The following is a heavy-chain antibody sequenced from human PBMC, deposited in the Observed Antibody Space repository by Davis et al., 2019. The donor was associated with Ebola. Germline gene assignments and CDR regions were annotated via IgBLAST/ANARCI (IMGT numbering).Heavy chain of an antibody. CDR2: ISYDGSNK. CDR1: GFTFSSYA. Sequence: PGGSLRLSCAASGFTFSSYAMHWVRQAPGKGLEWVAVISYDGSNKYYADSVKGRFTISRDNSKNTLYLQMNSLRAEDTAVYYCARDTAISYWGQGTLVTVSS. D-gene: IGHD5-18*01. J-gene: IGHJ4*02. CDR3: ARDTAISY. V-gene: IGHV3-30-3*01.